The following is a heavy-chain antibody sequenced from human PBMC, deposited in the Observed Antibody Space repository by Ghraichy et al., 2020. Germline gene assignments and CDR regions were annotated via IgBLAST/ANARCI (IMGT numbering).Heavy chain of an antibody. D-gene: IGHD3-22*01. V-gene: IGHV4-31*03. CDR1: GDSISSGGYF. J-gene: IGHJ4*02. Sequence: SETLSLTCTVSGDSISSGGYFWGWIRHLPGKGLEWIGYIYKSGSTYYSPSLQSRLTISIDASKNQFSLKLNSVTAADTAIYYCARARNSNGYYPVGYWGQGTLVTVSS. CDR3: ARARNSNGYYPVGY. CDR2: IYKSGST.